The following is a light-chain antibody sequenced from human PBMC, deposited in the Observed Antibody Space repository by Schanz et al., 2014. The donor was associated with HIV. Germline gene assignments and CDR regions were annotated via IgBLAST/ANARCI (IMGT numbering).Light chain of an antibody. CDR3: QQYNNWPLA. Sequence: EIVLTQSPGTLSLSPGERATLSCRASQSVGSKIAWYQQKPGQAPRLLMYSASTRATGIPARFSGSGSGTEFTLTISSLQSEDFAVYHCQQYNNWPLAFGGGTKVEIK. CDR2: SAS. V-gene: IGKV3D-15*01. J-gene: IGKJ4*01. CDR1: QSVGSK.